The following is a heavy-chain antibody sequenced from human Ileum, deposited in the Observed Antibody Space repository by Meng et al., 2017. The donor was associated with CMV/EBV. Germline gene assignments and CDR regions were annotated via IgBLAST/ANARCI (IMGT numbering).Heavy chain of an antibody. V-gene: IGHV1-46*01. CDR3: ARRTLAASYYYGMDV. CDR2: INPSAGST. D-gene: IGHD6-13*01. J-gene: IGHJ6*02. CDR1: GYNFTSHY. Sequence: ASVKVSCKATGYNFTSHYLHWVRQAPGQGLEWMGRINPSAGSTTYSQNFQGRVTMTRDTSTSTVYMELSSLRSEDTAVYYCARRTLAASYYYGMDVWGQGTMVTVSS.